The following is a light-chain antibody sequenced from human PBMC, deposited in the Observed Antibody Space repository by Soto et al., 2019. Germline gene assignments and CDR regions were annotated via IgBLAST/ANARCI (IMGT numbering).Light chain of an antibody. CDR3: KSYDRSLSAYV. Sequence: QSVLTQPPSVSGAPGQRVTISCTGSSSNIGAGYDVHWYQQLPGTAPKLLIYGNSNRPSGVPDRFSGSKSGTSASLDITGTHAQDEADYHCKSYDRSLSAYVFGTGTKVTVL. J-gene: IGLJ1*01. CDR2: GNS. V-gene: IGLV1-40*01. CDR1: SSNIGAGYD.